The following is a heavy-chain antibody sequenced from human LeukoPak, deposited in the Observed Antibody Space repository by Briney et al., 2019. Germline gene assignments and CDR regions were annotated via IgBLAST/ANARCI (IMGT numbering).Heavy chain of an antibody. V-gene: IGHV3-7*01. J-gene: IGHJ4*02. CDR3: ASRIVGTPDYFDY. Sequence: PGGSLRLSCAASGFTFSTYSMSWVRQAPGKGLEWVANIHQDGNEKYYVDSVKGRFTISRDNAKNSLYLQVNSLRVEDTAVYYCASRIVGTPDYFDYWGQGTLVTVSS. CDR2: IHQDGNEK. CDR1: GFTFSTYS. D-gene: IGHD1-26*01.